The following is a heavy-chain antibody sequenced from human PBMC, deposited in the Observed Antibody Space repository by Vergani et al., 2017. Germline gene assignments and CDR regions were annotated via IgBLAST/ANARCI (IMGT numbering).Heavy chain of an antibody. V-gene: IGHV1-69*04. Sequence: QVQLVQSGAEVKKPGASVKVSCKASGGTFSNYAISWVRQAPGQGLEWMGRIIPILGIANYAQKFQGRVTITADKSTSTAYMELSSLRSEDTAVYYCARDLRYCSGGSCPPGGDDAFDIWGQGTMVTVSS. CDR1: GGTFSNYA. D-gene: IGHD2-15*01. CDR2: IIPILGIA. CDR3: ARDLRYCSGGSCPPGGDDAFDI. J-gene: IGHJ3*02.